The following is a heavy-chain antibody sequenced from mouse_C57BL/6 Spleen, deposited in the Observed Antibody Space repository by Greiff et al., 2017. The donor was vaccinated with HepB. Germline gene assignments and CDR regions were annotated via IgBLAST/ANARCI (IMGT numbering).Heavy chain of an antibody. CDR1: GYTFTDYE. D-gene: IGHD2-4*01. CDR3: TISSRYYDYGFAY. CDR2: IDPETGGT. Sequence: VQLQQSGAELVRPGASVTLSCKASGYTFTDYEMHWVKQTPVHGLEWIGAIDPETGGTAYNQKFKGKAILTADKSSSTAYMELRSLTSEDSAVYYCTISSRYYDYGFAYWGQGTLVTVSA. V-gene: IGHV1-15*01. J-gene: IGHJ3*01.